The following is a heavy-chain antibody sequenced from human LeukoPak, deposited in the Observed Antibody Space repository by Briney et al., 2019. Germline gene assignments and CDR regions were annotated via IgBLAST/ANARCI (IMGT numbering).Heavy chain of an antibody. CDR1: GYTFTSYG. V-gene: IGHV1-18*01. CDR3: ARGRVCSSTSCLPYYYYYMDV. CDR2: ISAYNGNT. J-gene: IGHJ6*03. D-gene: IGHD2-2*01. Sequence: ASVKVSCKASGYTFTSYGISWVRQAPGQGLEWMGWISAYNGNTNYAQKLQGRDTMTTDTSTSTAYMELRSLRSDDTAVYYCARGRVCSSTSCLPYYYYYMDVWGKGTTVTVS.